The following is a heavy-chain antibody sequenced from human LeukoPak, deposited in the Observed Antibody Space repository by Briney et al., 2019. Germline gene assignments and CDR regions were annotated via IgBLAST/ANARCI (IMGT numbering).Heavy chain of an antibody. CDR2: VGISSGNT. CDR1: GFTFNNFG. J-gene: IGHJ4*02. V-gene: IGHV3-48*04. CDR3: ARDHNYAFDN. D-gene: IGHD1-1*01. Sequence: GGSLRLSCAASGFTFNNFGMTWVRQAPGKGLEWISYVGISSGNTKYADSVKGRFTISGDSARNSLYLQMSSLRVEDTAVYYCARDHNYAFDNWGQGTLVTVSS.